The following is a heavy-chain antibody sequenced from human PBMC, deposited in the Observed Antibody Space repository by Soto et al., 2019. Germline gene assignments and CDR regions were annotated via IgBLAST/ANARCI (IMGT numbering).Heavy chain of an antibody. D-gene: IGHD1-26*01. Sequence: GGSLRLSCAASGFTFSSYAMHWVRQAPGKGLEWVAVISYDGSNKYYADSVKGRFTISRDNSKNTLYLQMNSLRAEDTAVYYCASGIPRELSLWFDPWGQGTLVTVSS. CDR1: GFTFSSYA. V-gene: IGHV3-30-3*01. CDR2: ISYDGSNK. CDR3: ASGIPRELSLWFDP. J-gene: IGHJ5*02.